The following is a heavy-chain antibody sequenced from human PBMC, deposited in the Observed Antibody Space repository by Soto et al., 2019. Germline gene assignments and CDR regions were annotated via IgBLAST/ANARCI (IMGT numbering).Heavy chain of an antibody. D-gene: IGHD3-3*01. V-gene: IGHV3-30-3*01. CDR3: ARVRSRAPAFFYYYYYGMDV. Sequence: VGSLRLSCAASGFTFSSYAMHWVRQAPGKGLEWVAVISYDGSNKYYADSVKGRFTISRDNSKNTLYLQMNSLRAEDTAVYYCARVRSRAPAFFYYYYYGMDVWGQGTTVTVSS. J-gene: IGHJ6*02. CDR2: ISYDGSNK. CDR1: GFTFSSYA.